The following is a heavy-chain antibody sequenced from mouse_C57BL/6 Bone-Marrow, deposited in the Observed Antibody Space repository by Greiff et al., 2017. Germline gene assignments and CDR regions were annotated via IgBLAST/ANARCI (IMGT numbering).Heavy chain of an antibody. V-gene: IGHV1-72*01. J-gene: IGHJ3*01. D-gene: IGHD6-1*01. Sequence: VKLQQPGAELVKPGASVKLSCKASGYTFTSYWMPWVKQRPGRGLEWIGRIDPNSGGTKSTEKFKGKATLTVDKPYSTAYMQLSSLTSEASAVYYWARASPPCAYWGQGTLVTVSA. CDR2: IDPNSGGT. CDR3: ARASPPCAY. CDR1: GYTFTSYW.